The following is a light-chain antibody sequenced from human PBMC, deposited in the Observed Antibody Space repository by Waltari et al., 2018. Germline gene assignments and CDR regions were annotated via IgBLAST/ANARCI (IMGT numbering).Light chain of an antibody. J-gene: IGKJ5*01. CDR2: GAS. V-gene: IGKV3-20*01. CDR3: QQLGSSPIT. Sequence: EIVLTQSPGTMSLSPGERPSLSCRASQSVTNNNLAWSEQKPGQAPRRLIYGASRRAAGSPDRLSGSGSGTDLTLTISRLEPEDFAVYYCQQLGSSPITFGQGTRLEMK. CDR1: QSVTNNN.